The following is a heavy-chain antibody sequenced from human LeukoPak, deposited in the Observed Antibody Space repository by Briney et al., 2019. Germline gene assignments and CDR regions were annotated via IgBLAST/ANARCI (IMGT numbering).Heavy chain of an antibody. V-gene: IGHV3-74*01. J-gene: IGHJ3*02. Sequence: GGSLRLSCAASGFTFSSYWMHWVRQAPGKGLVWVSRINSDGSRTTYADSVKGRFTISRDNAKNTLYLQMNSLGAEDTAVYYCASLFLCYGCSRSSDDFDIWGQGTMVTVSS. CDR1: GFTFSSYW. CDR3: ASLFLCYGCSRSSDDFDI. D-gene: IGHD6-6*01. CDR2: INSDGSRT.